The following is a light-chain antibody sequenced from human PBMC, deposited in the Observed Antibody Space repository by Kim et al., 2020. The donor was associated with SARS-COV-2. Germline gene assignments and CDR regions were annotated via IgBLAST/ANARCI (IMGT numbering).Light chain of an antibody. CDR3: QAWDSSTVV. CDR1: KLGDKY. Sequence: SYELTQPPSVSVSPGQTASITCSGDKLGDKYACWYQQKPGQSPVLVMYQDNKRPSGVPERFSGSSSGNTATLTISGTQATDAADYYCQAWDSSTVVFGGG. CDR2: QDN. J-gene: IGLJ3*02. V-gene: IGLV3-1*01.